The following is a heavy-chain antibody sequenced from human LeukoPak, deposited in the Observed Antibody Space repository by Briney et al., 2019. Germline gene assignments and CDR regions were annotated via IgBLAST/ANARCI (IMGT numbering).Heavy chain of an antibody. CDR3: ARRSPLVAVTTAHYYDY. Sequence: SDTLSHTCTVSGDSISSSNYFWGWIRQPPGKGLEWIGEISYSGNTYYNPSLKSRVTISMDTSKNQFSLNLNSVTASDTTVYYCARRSPLVAVTTAHYYDYWGPGTLVTVSS. J-gene: IGHJ4*02. CDR2: ISYSGNT. CDR1: GDSISSSNYF. D-gene: IGHD2-21*02. V-gene: IGHV4-39*01.